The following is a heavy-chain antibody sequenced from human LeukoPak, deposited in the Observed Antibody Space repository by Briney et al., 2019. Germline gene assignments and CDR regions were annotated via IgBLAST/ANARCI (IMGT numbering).Heavy chain of an antibody. D-gene: IGHD5-18*01. V-gene: IGHV4-31*03. CDR2: IYYSGST. CDR1: GGSISSGGYY. Sequence: SETLSLTCTVSGGSISSGGYYWSWIRQHPGKGLEWIGYIYYSGSTYYNPSLKSRVTISADTSKNQFSLKLSSVTAADTAVYYCARVSYGKSGDYWGQGTLVTVSS. CDR3: ARVSYGKSGDY. J-gene: IGHJ4*02.